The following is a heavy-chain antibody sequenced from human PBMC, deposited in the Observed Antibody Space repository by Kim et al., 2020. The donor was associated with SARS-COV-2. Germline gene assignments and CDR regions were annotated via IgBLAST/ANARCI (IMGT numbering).Heavy chain of an antibody. Sequence: GGSLRLSCAASGFTFSSYAMHWVRQAPGKGLEWVAVISYDGSNKYYADSVKGRFTISRDNSKNTLYLQMNSLRAEDTAVYYCARVPWGIAAAAYLRDYYYGMDVWGQGTTVTVSS. J-gene: IGHJ6*02. D-gene: IGHD6-13*01. V-gene: IGHV3-30*04. CDR3: ARVPWGIAAAAYLRDYYYGMDV. CDR1: GFTFSSYA. CDR2: ISYDGSNK.